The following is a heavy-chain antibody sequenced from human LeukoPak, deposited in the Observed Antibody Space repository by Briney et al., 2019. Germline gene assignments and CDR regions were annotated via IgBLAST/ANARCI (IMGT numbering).Heavy chain of an antibody. CDR1: GGTFSSYA. D-gene: IGHD3-22*01. Sequence: SVKVSCKASGGTFSSYAISWVRQAPGQGLEWMGGIIPIFGTANYAQKFQGRVTITADESTSTAYMELSSLRSEDTAVYYCARGLYHYDSSGYAKYFDYWGQGTLVTVSS. CDR2: IIPIFGTA. V-gene: IGHV1-69*13. CDR3: ARGLYHYDSSGYAKYFDY. J-gene: IGHJ4*02.